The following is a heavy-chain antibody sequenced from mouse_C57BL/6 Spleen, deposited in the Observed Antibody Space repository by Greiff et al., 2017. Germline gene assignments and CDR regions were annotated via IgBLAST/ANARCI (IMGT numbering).Heavy chain of an antibody. CDR3: ASDGTGTRFAY. J-gene: IGHJ3*01. CDR2: IHPNSGST. D-gene: IGHD4-1*01. CDR1: GYTFTSYW. V-gene: IGHV1-64*01. Sequence: VKLQQPGAELVKPGASVKLSCKASGYTFTSYWMHWVKQRPGQGLEWIGMIHPNSGSTNYNEKFKSKATLTVDKSSSTAYMQLSSLTSEDSAVYYCASDGTGTRFAYWGQGTLVTVSA.